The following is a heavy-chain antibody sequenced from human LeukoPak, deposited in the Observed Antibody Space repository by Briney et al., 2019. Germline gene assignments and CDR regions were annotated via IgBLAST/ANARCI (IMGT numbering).Heavy chain of an antibody. Sequence: AASVKVCCKASGYTFTGYYMHWVRQAPGQGLEWMGWINPNSGGTNYAQKFQGRVTMARDTSISTAYMELSRLRSDDTAVYYCARRDGYNFNWFDPWGQGTLVTVSS. J-gene: IGHJ5*02. CDR2: INPNSGGT. D-gene: IGHD5-24*01. CDR3: ARRDGYNFNWFDP. CDR1: GYTFTGYY. V-gene: IGHV1-2*02.